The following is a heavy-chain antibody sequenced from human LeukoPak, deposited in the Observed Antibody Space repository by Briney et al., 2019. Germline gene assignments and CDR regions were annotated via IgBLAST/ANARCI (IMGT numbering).Heavy chain of an antibody. CDR3: ARELRVGTAFDL. Sequence: GGSLRLSCAASGFTFSSYSMNWVRQAPGKGLEWVSFISSSRSYIYYADSVKGRFTISRDNAKNSLYLQMDSLRAEDTAMYYCARELRVGTAFDLWGRGTLVTVSS. V-gene: IGHV3-21*04. CDR2: ISSSRSYI. D-gene: IGHD3-10*01. J-gene: IGHJ2*01. CDR1: GFTFSSYS.